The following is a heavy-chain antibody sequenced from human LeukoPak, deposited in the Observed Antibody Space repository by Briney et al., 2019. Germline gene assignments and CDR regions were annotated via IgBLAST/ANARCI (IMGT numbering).Heavy chain of an antibody. CDR3: ARSPYYFGSGGNYYYYMDV. J-gene: IGHJ6*03. Sequence: GESLKISCKGYGYSFTSYWIDWVRQMPGKGLEWMGVIYPGDSDTRYSPSFQGQVTISADKSISTAYLQLNSLKASDTAMYYCARSPYYFGSGGNYYYYMDVWGKGTTVTISS. D-gene: IGHD3-10*01. CDR1: GYSFTSYW. V-gene: IGHV5-51*01. CDR2: IYPGDSDT.